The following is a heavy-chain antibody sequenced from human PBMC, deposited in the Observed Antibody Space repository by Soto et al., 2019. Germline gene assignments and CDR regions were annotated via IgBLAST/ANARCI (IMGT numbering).Heavy chain of an antibody. J-gene: IGHJ4*02. Sequence: PGGSLRLSCTASGFNFSFHAISWVRQAPGKGLQWVSSIGVSPEHTYYLDSVKGRFTISRDSAKNTLYLDMTSLRGEDTALYYCARLPGHTAHRPDYWGRGTRVTVSS. CDR1: GFNFSFHA. D-gene: IGHD5-18*01. V-gene: IGHV3-23*01. CDR3: ARLPGHTAHRPDY. CDR2: IGVSPEHT.